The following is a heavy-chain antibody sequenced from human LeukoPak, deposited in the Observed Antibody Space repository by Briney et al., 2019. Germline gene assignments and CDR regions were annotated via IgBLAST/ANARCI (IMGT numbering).Heavy chain of an antibody. CDR3: ARPQVVISPLDAFDI. CDR2: IYPGDSDT. J-gene: IGHJ3*02. Sequence: GESLKISFKGSGYRFTSYWIGWVRPMPGKGLEWMGIIYPGDSDTSYRPSFQRQVHISADKSISTAYLQWSSLKASDTAMYYCARPQVVISPLDAFDIWGQGTMVTVSS. D-gene: IGHD3-22*01. CDR1: GYRFTSYW. V-gene: IGHV5-51*01.